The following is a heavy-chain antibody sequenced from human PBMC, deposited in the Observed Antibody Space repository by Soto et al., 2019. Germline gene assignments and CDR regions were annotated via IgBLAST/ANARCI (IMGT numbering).Heavy chain of an antibody. D-gene: IGHD6-19*01. V-gene: IGHV3-21*01. J-gene: IGHJ4*02. CDR3: ARDPLAGTFFDY. CDR2: ISSSSSYI. CDR1: GFTFSSYS. Sequence: GGSLRLSCAASGFTFSSYSMNWVRQAPGKGLEWVSSISSSSSYIYYADSVKGRFTISRENAKNSLYLQMNSLRAEDTAVYYCARDPLAGTFFDYWGQGTLVTVSS.